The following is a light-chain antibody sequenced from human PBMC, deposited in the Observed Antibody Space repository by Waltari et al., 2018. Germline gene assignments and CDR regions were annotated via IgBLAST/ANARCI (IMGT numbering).Light chain of an antibody. CDR1: QAIDLNY. V-gene: IGKV3-20*01. CDR3: QQYSSQRSLS. CDR2: DAS. J-gene: IGKJ4*01. Sequence: ERVLTQSPDTLSLSPAVTATLSCRASQAIDLNYLAWYLQKPGQPPRLLIFDASRRAAGIPDRFSGSGSGTDFTLTITRLEPEDFGMYYCQQYSSQRSLSFGGGAKVEMK.